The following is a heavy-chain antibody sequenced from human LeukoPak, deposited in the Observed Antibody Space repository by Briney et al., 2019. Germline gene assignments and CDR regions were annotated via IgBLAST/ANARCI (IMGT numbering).Heavy chain of an antibody. D-gene: IGHD3-10*01. CDR2: IKQDGSEK. Sequence: GGSLRLSCAASGSTFSTFWMSWVRQAPGKGLEWVANIKQDGSEKYYVDSVKGRFTISRDNAKNSLYLQMNSLRAEDTAVYYCARDRGSQDYWGQGTLVTVSS. CDR1: GSTFSTFW. V-gene: IGHV3-7*05. J-gene: IGHJ4*02. CDR3: ARDRGSQDY.